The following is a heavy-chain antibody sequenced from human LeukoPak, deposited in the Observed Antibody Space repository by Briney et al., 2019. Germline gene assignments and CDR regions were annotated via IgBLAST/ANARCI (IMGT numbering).Heavy chain of an antibody. CDR3: AREYYYDSSGYYPPDY. CDR2: ISSSSSYI. V-gene: IGHV3-21*01. CDR1: GFTFSSYS. J-gene: IGHJ4*02. D-gene: IGHD3-22*01. Sequence: PGGSLRLSCAASGFTFSSYSMNWVRQAPGKGLEWVSSISSSSSYIYYADSVKGRFNISRDNAKNSLYVQMNSLRADDTAVYYCAREYYYDSSGYYPPDYWGQGTLVTVSS.